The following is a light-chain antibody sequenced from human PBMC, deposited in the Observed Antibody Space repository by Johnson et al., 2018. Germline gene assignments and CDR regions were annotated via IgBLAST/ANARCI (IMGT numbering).Light chain of an antibody. Sequence: QSVLTQPPSVSAAPGQKVTISCSGSSSNIGNNYVSWYQQLPGTAPKLLIYENNKRPSGIPDRFSGSKSGTSATLGITGLLTGDEADYYCGTWDSSLSAGNVFGTGNKVTVL. J-gene: IGLJ1*01. V-gene: IGLV1-51*02. CDR1: SSNIGNNY. CDR3: GTWDSSLSAGNV. CDR2: ENN.